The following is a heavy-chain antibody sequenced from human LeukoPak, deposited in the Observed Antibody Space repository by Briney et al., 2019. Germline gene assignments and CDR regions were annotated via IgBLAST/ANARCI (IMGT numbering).Heavy chain of an antibody. V-gene: IGHV1-2*02. CDR3: ARRRVGSIFGVVIKHNWFDP. D-gene: IGHD3-3*01. CDR2: INPNSGGT. J-gene: IGHJ5*02. CDR1: GYTFTGNF. Sequence: ASVKVSCKASGYTFTGNFIHWVRQAPGQGLEWMGWINPNSGGTNYAQKFQGRVTMTRDTTISTAYLELSRLRSDDTAVYYCARRRVGSIFGVVIKHNWFDPWGQGTLVTVSS.